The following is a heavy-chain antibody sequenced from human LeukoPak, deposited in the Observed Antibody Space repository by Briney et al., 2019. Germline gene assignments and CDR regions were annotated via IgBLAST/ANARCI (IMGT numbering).Heavy chain of an antibody. Sequence: GGSLRLSCAASGFTFSDYYMSWIRQAPGRGLEWISYISSSSGGTIYYADSVKGRFTISRDNSKNTLYLQMNSLRAEDTAVYYCARDQGGSGWYRERFDPWGQGTLVTVSS. V-gene: IGHV3-11*04. CDR1: GFTFSDYY. J-gene: IGHJ5*02. D-gene: IGHD6-19*01. CDR2: ISSSSGGTI. CDR3: ARDQGGSGWYRERFDP.